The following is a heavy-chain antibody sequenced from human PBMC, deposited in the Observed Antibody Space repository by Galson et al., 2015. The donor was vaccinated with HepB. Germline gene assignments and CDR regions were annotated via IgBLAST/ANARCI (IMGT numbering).Heavy chain of an antibody. J-gene: IGHJ4*02. CDR3: ARGGLDSGYEFDY. Sequence: CTASGGTFSSYAISWVRQAPGQGLEWMGGIIPIFGTANYAQKFQGRVTITADESTSTAYMELSSLRSEDTAVYYCARGGLDSGYEFDYWGQGTLVTVSS. V-gene: IGHV1-69*01. CDR1: GGTFSSYA. CDR2: IIPIFGTA. D-gene: IGHD5-12*01.